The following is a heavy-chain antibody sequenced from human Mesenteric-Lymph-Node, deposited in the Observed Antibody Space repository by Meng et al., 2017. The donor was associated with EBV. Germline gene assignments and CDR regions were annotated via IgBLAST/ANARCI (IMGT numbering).Heavy chain of an antibody. CDR1: GYTFTNFD. CDR3: ARVGDYFDSSGWNY. D-gene: IGHD3-22*01. J-gene: IGHJ4*02. CDR2: MNPNSGNT. V-gene: IGHV1-8*01. Sequence: QVQLVQSGAEVKKPGASVKVSCKASGYTFTNFDINWVRQATGQGLEWMGWMNPNSGNTGYGQKFQGRVTLTWNTSISTAYMEVSSLRSEDTAVYYCARVGDYFDSSGWNYWGQGTLVTVSS.